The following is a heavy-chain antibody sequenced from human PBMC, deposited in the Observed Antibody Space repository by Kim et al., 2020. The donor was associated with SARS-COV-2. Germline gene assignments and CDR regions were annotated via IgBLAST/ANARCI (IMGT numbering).Heavy chain of an antibody. V-gene: IGHV3-64D*06. Sequence: GGSLRLSCSASGFTFEKFAMHWVRQAPGKGLEYVSAISTTGGSTYYANSVRDRFTISRDNSRSTLYLQMSSLKVEDPAVYYCVRRYDCWSGDYRLTDGVDVWGQGTLVTVSS. D-gene: IGHD3-3*01. J-gene: IGHJ3*01. CDR3: VRRYDCWSGDYRLTDGVDV. CDR2: ISTTGGST. CDR1: GFTFEKFA.